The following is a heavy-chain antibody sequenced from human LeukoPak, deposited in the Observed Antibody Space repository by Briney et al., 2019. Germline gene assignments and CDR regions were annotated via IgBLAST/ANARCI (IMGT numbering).Heavy chain of an antibody. J-gene: IGHJ5*02. CDR2: IYHSGST. D-gene: IGHD3-10*01. Sequence: SQTLSLTCAVSGGSISSGGYSWSWIRQPPGKGLEWIGYIYHSGSTYYNPSLKSRVTISVDRSKNQFSLKLSSVAAADTAVYYCASSRGYGSGSPNWFDPWGQGTLVTVSS. CDR3: ASSRGYGSGSPNWFDP. CDR1: GGSISSGGYS. V-gene: IGHV4-30-2*01.